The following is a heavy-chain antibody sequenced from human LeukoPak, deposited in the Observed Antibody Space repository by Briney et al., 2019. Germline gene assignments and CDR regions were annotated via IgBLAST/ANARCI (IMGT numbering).Heavy chain of an antibody. CDR2: ISSSSSYI. CDR1: GFTFSSYG. D-gene: IGHD3-22*01. Sequence: GGSLRLSCAASGFTFSSYGMNWVRQAPGKGLEWVSSISSSSSYIYYADSVKGRSTISRDNAKNSLYLQINSLRAEDTAIYYCARRGYSDSSGYDYWGQGTLVTVSS. V-gene: IGHV3-21*01. CDR3: ARRGYSDSSGYDY. J-gene: IGHJ4*02.